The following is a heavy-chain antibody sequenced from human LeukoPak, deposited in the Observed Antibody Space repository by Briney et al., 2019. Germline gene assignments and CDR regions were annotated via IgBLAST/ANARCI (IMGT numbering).Heavy chain of an antibody. J-gene: IGHJ4*02. V-gene: IGHV3-21*01. CDR3: ARDGYNSFDL. CDR1: GFTFSTYN. Sequence: GGSLRLSCAASGFTFSTYNMNWVRQAPGKGLEWVSSISSGSLYIYYADSMKGRFTISRDNAKSSLSLQMNSLRAEDTAVYYCARDGYNSFDLRGQGTLVTVSS. CDR2: ISSGSLYI. D-gene: IGHD5-24*01.